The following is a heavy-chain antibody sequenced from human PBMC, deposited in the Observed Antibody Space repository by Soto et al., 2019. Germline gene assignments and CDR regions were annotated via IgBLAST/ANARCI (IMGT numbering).Heavy chain of an antibody. CDR3: VRVGRLGGY. J-gene: IGHJ4*02. CDR2: IKEDGSEK. D-gene: IGHD3-16*01. CDR1: GFTFSSYW. Sequence: ESGGGLVQPGGSLRLSCAASGFTFSSYWMSWVRQAPGKGLEWVANIKEDGSEKYYVDSVKGRFTISRDNAKNSLFLQMNSLKAEDTAVYYCVRVGRLGGYWGQGTLVTISS. V-gene: IGHV3-7*03.